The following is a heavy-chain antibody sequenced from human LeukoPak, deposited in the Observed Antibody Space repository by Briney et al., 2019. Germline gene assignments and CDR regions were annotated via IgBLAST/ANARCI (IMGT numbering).Heavy chain of an antibody. V-gene: IGHV1-2*02. Sequence: ASVKVSCKASGYTFTGYYMHWVRQAPGQGLEWMGWINPNSGGTNYAQKFQGRVTMTRDTSISTAYMELSRLRSDYTAVYYCARSGITMVRGVLPTNYLGQGTLVTVSS. CDR2: INPNSGGT. CDR3: ARSGITMVRGVLPTNY. D-gene: IGHD3-10*01. CDR1: GYTFTGYY. J-gene: IGHJ4*02.